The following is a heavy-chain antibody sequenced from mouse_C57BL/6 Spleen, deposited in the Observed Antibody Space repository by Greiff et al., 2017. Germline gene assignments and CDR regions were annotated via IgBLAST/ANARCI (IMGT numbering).Heavy chain of an antibody. CDR1: GYTFTSYW. J-gene: IGHJ2*01. CDR2: IYPSDSET. V-gene: IGHV1-61*01. Sequence: QVQLQQSGAELVRPGSSVKLSCKASGYTFTSYWMDWVKQRPGQGLEWIGNIYPSDSETHYNQKFKDKATLTVDRSSSTAYMQLSSLTSEDSAVYYCARDWGGRGYWGQGTTLTVSS. CDR3: ARDWGGRGY. D-gene: IGHD4-1*01.